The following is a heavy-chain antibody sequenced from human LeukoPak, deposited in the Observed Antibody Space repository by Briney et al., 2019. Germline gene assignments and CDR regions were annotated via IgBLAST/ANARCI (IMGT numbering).Heavy chain of an antibody. CDR1: GFTFSSYA. D-gene: IGHD3-10*01. Sequence: PGGSLRLSCAASGFTFSSYAMSWVRQAPGKGLEWVSAISGSGGSTYYADSVKGRFTISRDNSKNTLYLQMNSLRAEDTAVYYCAKAYGSGTYHYYYYHGMDVWGQGTTVTVSS. CDR2: ISGSGGST. CDR3: AKAYGSGTYHYYYYHGMDV. J-gene: IGHJ6*02. V-gene: IGHV3-23*01.